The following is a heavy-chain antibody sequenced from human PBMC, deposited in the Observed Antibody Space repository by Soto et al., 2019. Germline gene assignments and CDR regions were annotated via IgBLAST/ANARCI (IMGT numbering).Heavy chain of an antibody. V-gene: IGHV1-69*13. J-gene: IGHJ5*02. CDR1: GGTFSSYA. D-gene: IGHD6-19*01. CDR3: ARHSSGWTNWFDP. CDR2: IIPIFGTA. Sequence: GASVKVSCKASGGTFSSYAISWVRQAPGQGLEWMGGIIPIFGTANYAQKFQGRVTITADESTSTAYMELSSLRSEDTAVYYCARHSSGWTNWFDPWGQGTLVTVSS.